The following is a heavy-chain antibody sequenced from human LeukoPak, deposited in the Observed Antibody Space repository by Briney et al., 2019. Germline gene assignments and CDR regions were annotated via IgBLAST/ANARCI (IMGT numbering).Heavy chain of an antibody. CDR3: AGGYCSSTSCLFDY. Sequence: GASVKVSCKASGYTFTGYHMHWVRQAPGQGLEWMGRINPNSGDTNYAQKFQGRVTMTRDTSISTAYVELSRLRSDDTAVYYCAGGYCSSTSCLFDYWGQGTLVTVSS. J-gene: IGHJ4*02. D-gene: IGHD2-2*01. CDR2: INPNSGDT. CDR1: GYTFTGYH. V-gene: IGHV1-2*06.